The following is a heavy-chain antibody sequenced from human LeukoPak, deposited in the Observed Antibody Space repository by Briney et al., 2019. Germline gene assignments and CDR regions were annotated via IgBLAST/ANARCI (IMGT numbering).Heavy chain of an antibody. CDR3: ARKLFQFDY. V-gene: IGHV3-23*01. Sequence: GGSLRLSCGASGFTFSSYAMSWVRQAPGKGLEWVSAISGSGGSTYYADSVKGRFTISRDNAKNSLYLQMNSLRAEDTAVYYCARKLFQFDYWGQGTLVTVSS. CDR1: GFTFSSYA. J-gene: IGHJ4*02. CDR2: ISGSGGST. D-gene: IGHD3-10*01.